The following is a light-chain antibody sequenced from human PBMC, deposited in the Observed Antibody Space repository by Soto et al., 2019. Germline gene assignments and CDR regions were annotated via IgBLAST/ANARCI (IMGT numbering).Light chain of an antibody. V-gene: IGKV3-20*01. CDR1: QSGSISC. J-gene: IGKJ1*01. CDR3: QQYGSSKRT. Sequence: EMLLTQSPGTLSLTPGERATLSFPXSQSGSISCLAWYQQKLGQAPRLXXDGXSSRATGSPDRLSGTGSGTDFTLTISRLEPEYFAVYYCQQYGSSKRTFGQGTKVDIK. CDR2: GXS.